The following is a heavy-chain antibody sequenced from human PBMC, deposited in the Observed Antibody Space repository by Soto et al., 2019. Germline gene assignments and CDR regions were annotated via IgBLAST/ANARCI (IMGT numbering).Heavy chain of an antibody. CDR1: GDSVSSNSAA. V-gene: IGHV6-1*01. CDR3: ARVHTYYYDSSGYYGPRYYYGMDV. J-gene: IGHJ6*02. CDR2: TYYRSKWYN. D-gene: IGHD3-22*01. Sequence: SQTLSLTCVISGDSVSSNSAAWNWIRQSPSRGLEWLGRTYYRSKWYNDYAVSVKSRITINPDTSKNQFSLQLNSVTPEDTAVYYCARVHTYYYDSSGYYGPRYYYGMDVWGQGTTVTVSS.